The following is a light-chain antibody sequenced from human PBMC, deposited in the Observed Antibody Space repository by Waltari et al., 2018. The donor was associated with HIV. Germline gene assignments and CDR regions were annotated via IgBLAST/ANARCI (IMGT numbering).Light chain of an antibody. CDR2: DVR. V-gene: IGLV2-14*03. J-gene: IGLJ2*01. CDR1: SSDVGGYSY. CDR3: SSYTSTTTLEV. Sequence: QSALTQPASVSGSPGQSITISCTGTSSDVGGYSYVSWYQHHPGKAPKLMIFDVRNRPSGVSDRFSGSKSGNTASLTISGLQVEDEADYYCSSYTSTTTLEVFGGGTKLTVL.